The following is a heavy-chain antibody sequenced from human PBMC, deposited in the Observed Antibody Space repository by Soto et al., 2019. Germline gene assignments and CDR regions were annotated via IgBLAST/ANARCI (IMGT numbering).Heavy chain of an antibody. CDR2: INHTGGT. CDR1: GGSVNGYY. CDR3: ATRITVFGSLYPPFDP. D-gene: IGHD3-3*01. J-gene: IGHJ5*02. V-gene: IGHV4-34*01. Sequence: KTSETLSLTCAVYGGSVNGYYWNWIRQPPGKGLEWIGEINHTGGTHYNPSLKSRVTMSVDTSKNQFSLRLSSVTAADTALYYCATRITVFGSLYPPFDPLRQGTQVIVSS.